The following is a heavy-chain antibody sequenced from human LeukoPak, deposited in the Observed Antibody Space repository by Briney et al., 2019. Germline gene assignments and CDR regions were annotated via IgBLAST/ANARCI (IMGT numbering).Heavy chain of an antibody. D-gene: IGHD3-10*01. CDR3: AKAGAYYYGSGSYYKEGPAGGFDY. V-gene: IGHV3-23*01. CDR1: GFTFSSYA. Sequence: GGSLRLSCAASGFTFSSYAMSWVRQAPGKGLEWVSAISGSGGSTYYADSVKGRFTISRDNSKNTLYLQMNSLRAEDTAVYYCAKAGAYYYGSGSYYKEGPAGGFDYWGQGTLVTVSS. J-gene: IGHJ4*02. CDR2: ISGSGGST.